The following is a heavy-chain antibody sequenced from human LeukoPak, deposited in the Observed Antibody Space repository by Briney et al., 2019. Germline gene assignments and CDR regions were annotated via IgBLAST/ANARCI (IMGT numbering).Heavy chain of an antibody. CDR2: IKQDESEK. J-gene: IGHJ4*02. CDR1: GFSFSNYW. V-gene: IGHV3-7*03. D-gene: IGHD1-26*01. Sequence: PGGSLRLSCTASGFSFSNYWMSWVRQAPGKGLEWVASIKQDESEKYYVDSVKGRFTTSRDNAKSSLYLQMNALRGEDTAGYYCARLVGDVTTWDCWGQGTLVTVSS. CDR3: ARLVGDVTTWDC.